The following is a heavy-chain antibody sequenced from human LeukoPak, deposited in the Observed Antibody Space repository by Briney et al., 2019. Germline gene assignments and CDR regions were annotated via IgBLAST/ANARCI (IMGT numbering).Heavy chain of an antibody. V-gene: IGHV4-34*01. D-gene: IGHD3-9*01. Sequence: SETLSLTCAVYGGSFSGYYWSWIRQPPGKGLEWIGEINHSGSTNYNPSLKSRVTISVDTSKNQFSLKLSSVTAADTAVYYCARGPSITIFSDYWGQGTLVTVSS. CDR3: ARGPSITIFSDY. J-gene: IGHJ4*02. CDR1: GGSFSGYY. CDR2: INHSGST.